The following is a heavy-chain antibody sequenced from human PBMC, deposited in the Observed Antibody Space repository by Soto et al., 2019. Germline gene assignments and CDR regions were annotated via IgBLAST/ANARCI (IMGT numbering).Heavy chain of an antibody. Sequence: SETLSLTCTVSGGSMSSHYWTWLRQPPGKGLEWIGYISYSGSTYYNPSLKSRVTISADASRNQFSLKLSSVIAADTAVYYCARADPDASVGYWGQGTLVTVSS. CDR2: ISYSGST. J-gene: IGHJ4*02. V-gene: IGHV4-59*11. CDR1: GGSMSSHY. CDR3: ARADPDASVGY. D-gene: IGHD3-16*01.